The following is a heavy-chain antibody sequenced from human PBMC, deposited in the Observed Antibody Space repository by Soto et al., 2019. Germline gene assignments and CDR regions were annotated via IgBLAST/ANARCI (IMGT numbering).Heavy chain of an antibody. D-gene: IGHD3-10*01. CDR2: INPNSGGT. J-gene: IGHJ3*02. V-gene: IGHV1-2*04. CDR1: GYTFTGYY. Sequence: ASVKVSCKASGYTFTGYYMHWVRQAPGQGLEWMGWINPNSGGTNYAQKFQGWVTMTRDTSISTAYMELSRLRSDDTAVYYCARGRAPRWTYYYGSGSYGWTFDIWGQGTMVTVSS. CDR3: ARGRAPRWTYYYGSGSYGWTFDI.